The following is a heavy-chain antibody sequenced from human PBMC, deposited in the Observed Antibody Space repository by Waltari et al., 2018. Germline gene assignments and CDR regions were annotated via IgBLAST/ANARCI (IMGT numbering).Heavy chain of an antibody. D-gene: IGHD6-13*01. V-gene: IGHV4-38-2*01. CDR2: IYHSGST. Sequence: QVQLQESGPGLVKPSETLSLTCSVSGYSISIGYYWGWIWQPPGKGLEWIGSIYHSGSTYYNPSLKSRVTISVDTSKNQFSLKLSSVTAADTAVYYCARRAAIAATGPTYYMDVWGKGTTVTVSS. CDR1: GYSISIGYY. CDR3: ARRAAIAATGPTYYMDV. J-gene: IGHJ6*03.